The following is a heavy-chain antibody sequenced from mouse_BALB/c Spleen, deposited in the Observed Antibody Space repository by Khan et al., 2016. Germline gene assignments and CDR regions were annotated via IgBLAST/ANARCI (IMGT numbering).Heavy chain of an antibody. CDR3: ARSRYGYGAY. J-gene: IGHJ3*01. Sequence: QIQLVQSGPELKKPGETVKISCKASGYTFTDYSMHWVKQAPGKGLKWMGWINTETGEPTYADDFKGRFAFSLETSASTAYLQINNLKNEDTATDFCARSRYGYGAYWGQGTLVTVSA. V-gene: IGHV9-2-1*01. CDR1: GYTFTDYS. D-gene: IGHD1-2*01. CDR2: INTETGEP.